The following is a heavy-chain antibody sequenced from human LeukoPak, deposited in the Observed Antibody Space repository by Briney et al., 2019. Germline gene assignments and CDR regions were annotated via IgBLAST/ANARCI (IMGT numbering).Heavy chain of an antibody. CDR2: IYSGVGT. J-gene: IGHJ3*02. CDR1: GSTVSNNH. V-gene: IGHV3-66*04. CDR3: ARPYGDYARGAFDI. Sequence: GGSLRLSCAASGSTVSNNHMSWVRQAPGKGLEWVSVIYSGVGTYYADSVKGRFTISRDNSKNTVYLQMNSLRAEDTAVYYCARPYGDYARGAFDIWGQGTMVTVSS. D-gene: IGHD4-17*01.